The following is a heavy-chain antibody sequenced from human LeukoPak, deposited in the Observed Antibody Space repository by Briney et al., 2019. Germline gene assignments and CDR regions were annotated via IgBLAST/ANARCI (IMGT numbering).Heavy chain of an antibody. J-gene: IGHJ4*02. CDR2: IKQDGSER. CDR3: ARGGVVTISY. D-gene: IGHD3-3*01. V-gene: IGHV3-7*05. Sequence: GGSLRLSCAASGFSFSIYSMSWVRQAPGKGLEWVANIKQDGSERYYVDSVKGRFTISRDNAKNSLYLQINGLRAEDTAVYYCARGGVVTISYWGQGTLVTASS. CDR1: GFSFSIYS.